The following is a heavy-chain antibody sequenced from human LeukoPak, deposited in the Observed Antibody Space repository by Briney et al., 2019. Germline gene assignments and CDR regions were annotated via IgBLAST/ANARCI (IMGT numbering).Heavy chain of an antibody. J-gene: IGHJ4*02. CDR3: ARDKYYDRYFDS. D-gene: IGHD3-22*01. CDR2: IKQDGSEK. Sequence: PGGSLRLSCVASGFTFNSNWMSWVRQAPGKGLEWVANIKQDGSEKYYVDSVKGRFTISRDNAKNSLSLQMNSLRAEDTAVYYCARDKYYDRYFDSWGQGTLVTASS. CDR1: GFTFNSNW. V-gene: IGHV3-7*01.